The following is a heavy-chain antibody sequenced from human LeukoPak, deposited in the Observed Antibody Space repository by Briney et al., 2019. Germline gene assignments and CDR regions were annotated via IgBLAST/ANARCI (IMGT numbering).Heavy chain of an antibody. J-gene: IGHJ4*02. Sequence: PGGSLRLSCAASGFTVSHNYMSWGRQAPGKGLGWVSVIYIGGSTYYAHSVKGRSTISRDNSKNTQYLQMNSLRAEDAAVYYCAKDRHGGSWGTDYWGQGTLVTVSS. D-gene: IGHD2-15*01. CDR3: AKDRHGGSWGTDY. CDR1: GFTVSHNY. CDR2: IYIGGST. V-gene: IGHV3-53*05.